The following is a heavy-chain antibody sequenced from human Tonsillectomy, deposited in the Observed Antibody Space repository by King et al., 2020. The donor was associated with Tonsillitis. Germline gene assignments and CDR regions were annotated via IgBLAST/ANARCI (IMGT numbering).Heavy chain of an antibody. D-gene: IGHD6-25*01. J-gene: IGHJ4*02. Sequence: VQLVESGGGVVQPGRSLRLSCAASGFTFSSFPMHWVRQAPGKGLEWVAVISYDGSNKHYTDSVKGRFTISRDNSKNTLYLQMNSLRADDTAVYYCAGDGIAAALGTLDYWGQGTLVTVSS. V-gene: IGHV3-30*04. CDR2: ISYDGSNK. CDR3: AGDGIAAALGTLDY. CDR1: GFTFSSFP.